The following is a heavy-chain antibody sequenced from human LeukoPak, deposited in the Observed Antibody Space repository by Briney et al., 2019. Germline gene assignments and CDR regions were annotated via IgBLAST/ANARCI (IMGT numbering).Heavy chain of an antibody. CDR3: ARGMEPYYYMDV. V-gene: IGHV1-2*02. CDR2: INPNSGGT. Sequence: ASVKVSCKASGYTFNGYYMHWVRQVPGQGLEWMGWINPNSGGTNYAQKFQGRVTMTRDTSISTAYMELSRLRPDDTAVYYCARGMEPYYYMDVWGKGTTVTVSS. D-gene: IGHD1-26*01. J-gene: IGHJ6*03. CDR1: GYTFNGYY.